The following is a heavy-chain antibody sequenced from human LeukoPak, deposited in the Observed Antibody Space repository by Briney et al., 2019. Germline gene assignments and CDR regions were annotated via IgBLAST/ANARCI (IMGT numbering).Heavy chain of an antibody. D-gene: IGHD3-9*01. J-gene: IGHJ6*02. V-gene: IGHV4-59*08. Sequence: PSETLSLTCTVSGGSISSYYWSWIRQTPGKGLEWIGYIYYSGSTNYNPSLKSRVTISVDTSKNQFSLKLSSVTAADTAVYYCARQSSLRYFDWLPGNYYYYGMDVWGQGTTVTVSS. CDR2: IYYSGST. CDR1: GGSISSYY. CDR3: ARQSSLRYFDWLPGNYYYYGMDV.